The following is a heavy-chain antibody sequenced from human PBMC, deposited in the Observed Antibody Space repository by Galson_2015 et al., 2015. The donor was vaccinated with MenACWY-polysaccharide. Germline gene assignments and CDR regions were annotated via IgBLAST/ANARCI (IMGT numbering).Heavy chain of an antibody. J-gene: IGHJ6*03. V-gene: IGHV1-46*01. CDR2: INPSGGTT. D-gene: IGHD6-6*01. CDR3: AKAHIAARPDRRMVCYYYMDV. CDR1: GYTFTNYY. Sequence: SVKVSCKASGYTFTNYYMHWVRQAPGQGLEWMGIINPSGGTTSYAQEFQGRVTMTRDTSTRTVYMELSSLRSEDTAVYYCAKAHIAARPDRRMVCYYYMDVWGKGTTGTVSS.